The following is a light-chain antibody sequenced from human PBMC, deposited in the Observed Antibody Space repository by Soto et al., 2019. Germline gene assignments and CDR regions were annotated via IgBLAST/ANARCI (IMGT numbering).Light chain of an antibody. Sequence: DIQKTQSPSTLSASVGDRVTIYCRASQSISSWLAWYQQKPGKAPKLLIYDASSLESGVPSRFSGSGSGTEFTLTISSLQPDDFAIYYCQQYNSFSTFGPGTKVDIK. CDR3: QQYNSFST. J-gene: IGKJ3*01. CDR1: QSISSW. CDR2: DAS. V-gene: IGKV1-5*01.